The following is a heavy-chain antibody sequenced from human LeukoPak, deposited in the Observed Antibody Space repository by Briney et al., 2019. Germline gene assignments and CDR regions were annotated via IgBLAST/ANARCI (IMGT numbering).Heavy chain of an antibody. J-gene: IGHJ4*02. Sequence: GGSLRLSCAASGFTFSSYSMNWVRQAPGKGLEWVSSISSSSSYIYYADSVKGRFTISRDNAKNSLYLQMNSLRAEDTAVYYCARVSSYYDSSGYYPFDYWGQGTLVTVSS. CDR2: ISSSSSYI. CDR1: GFTFSSYS. V-gene: IGHV3-21*01. D-gene: IGHD3-22*01. CDR3: ARVSSYYDSSGYYPFDY.